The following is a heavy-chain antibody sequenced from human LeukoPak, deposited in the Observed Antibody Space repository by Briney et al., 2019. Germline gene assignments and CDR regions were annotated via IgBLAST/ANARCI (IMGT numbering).Heavy chain of an antibody. CDR2: ISTSSSYI. CDR3: ARAHGAGGLGYQYMDV. Sequence: GGSLRLSCAASGFTLSSYSMHWVRQAPGKGLEWVSSISTSSSYIYYADSVKGRFTISRDNAKNSPFLQMNSLRAEDTAVYYCARAHGAGGLGYQYMDVWGKGTTVTIS. CDR1: GFTLSSYS. V-gene: IGHV3-21*01. J-gene: IGHJ6*03. D-gene: IGHD2-2*01.